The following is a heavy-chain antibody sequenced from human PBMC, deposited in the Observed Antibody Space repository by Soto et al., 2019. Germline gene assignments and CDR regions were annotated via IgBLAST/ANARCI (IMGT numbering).Heavy chain of an antibody. Sequence: QLQLQESGPGLVKPSETLSLTCTVSGGSISSSSYYWGWIRQPPGKGLEWIGSIYYSGSTYYSPSLKSRVTISVDTSKNQFSLKLSSVTAADTAVYYCARLGYDSSGYYDRWFDPWGQGTLVTVSS. D-gene: IGHD3-22*01. J-gene: IGHJ5*02. V-gene: IGHV4-39*01. CDR2: IYYSGST. CDR3: ARLGYDSSGYYDRWFDP. CDR1: GGSISSSSYY.